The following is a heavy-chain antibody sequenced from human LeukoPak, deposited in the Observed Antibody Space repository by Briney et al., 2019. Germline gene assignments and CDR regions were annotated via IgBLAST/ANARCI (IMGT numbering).Heavy chain of an antibody. Sequence: GGSLRLSCAASGFTVSSNHTSWVRQAPGKGLEWVSVIYSGGSTDYADSVKGRFTISRDNSKNTLYLQMNSLRAEDTAVYHCARGPAGYNWGQGTLVTVSS. V-gene: IGHV3-53*01. J-gene: IGHJ4*02. CDR2: IYSGGST. CDR1: GFTVSSNH. D-gene: IGHD1-1*01. CDR3: ARGPAGYN.